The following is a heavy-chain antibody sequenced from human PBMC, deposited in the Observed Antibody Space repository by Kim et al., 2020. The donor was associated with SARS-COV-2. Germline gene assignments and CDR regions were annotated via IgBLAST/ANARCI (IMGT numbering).Heavy chain of an antibody. J-gene: IGHJ4*02. D-gene: IGHD6-13*01. CDR3: ARLAAAGTHVDY. V-gene: IGHV5-51*01. Sequence: TYSPSFQGQITISADKSISTAYLQWSSLKASDTAMYYCARLAAAGTHVDYWGQGTLVTVSS.